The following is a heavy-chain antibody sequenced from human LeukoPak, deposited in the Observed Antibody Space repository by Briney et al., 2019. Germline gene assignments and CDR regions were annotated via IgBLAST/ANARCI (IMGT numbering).Heavy chain of an antibody. Sequence: PGRSLRVSCAASGFTFSSYGMHWVRQAPGKGLEWVAVISYDGNDKYYADSVKGRFTISRDNSKNTLYLQMNSLRSEDTAVYYCAKGCVSAAYLNYFDSWGQGTLVTVSS. J-gene: IGHJ4*02. V-gene: IGHV3-30*18. D-gene: IGHD6-25*01. CDR3: AKGCVSAAYLNYFDS. CDR2: ISYDGNDK. CDR1: GFTFSSYG.